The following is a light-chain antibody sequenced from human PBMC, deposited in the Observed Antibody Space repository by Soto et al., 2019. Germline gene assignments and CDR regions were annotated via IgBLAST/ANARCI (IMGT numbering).Light chain of an antibody. J-gene: IGKJ1*01. CDR1: QSISSW. Sequence: DIQMTQSPSTLSASVGDRVTITCRASQSISSWLAWYQQIPGKAPKLLIYGASSLEGGVPSRFSGSGSGTEFTLTISSLQPVDFATYYCQQYKSYPKTFGQGTKVEIK. CDR2: GAS. V-gene: IGKV1-5*01. CDR3: QQYKSYPKT.